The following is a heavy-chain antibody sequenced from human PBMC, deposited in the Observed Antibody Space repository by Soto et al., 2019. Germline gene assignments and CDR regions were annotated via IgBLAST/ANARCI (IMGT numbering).Heavy chain of an antibody. J-gene: IGHJ4*02. D-gene: IGHD3-3*01. CDR1: GSSISSAYY. V-gene: IGHV4-38-2*02. CDR3: ASDFWTGYPLFDL. CDR2: VFHSGTT. Sequence: PSETLSLTCSVSGSSISSAYYWGWFREPPGKGLEWSASVFHSGTTYYNPSLMSRVTVSLDTSKGQFSLKLSSVTAADTAVYYCASDFWTGYPLFDLWGQGALVTVSS.